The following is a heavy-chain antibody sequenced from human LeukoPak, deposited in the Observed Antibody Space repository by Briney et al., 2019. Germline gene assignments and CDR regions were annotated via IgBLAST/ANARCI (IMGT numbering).Heavy chain of an antibody. CDR2: ISWNSGSI. D-gene: IGHD3-22*01. J-gene: IGHJ4*02. CDR1: GFTFDDYA. V-gene: IGHV3-9*01. CDR3: AKWDHYYDSSGYYRSRGFDY. Sequence: GGSLRLSCAASGFTFDDYAMHWVRQAPGKGLEWVSGISWNSGSIGYADSVKGRFTISRDNAKNSLYLQMNSLRAEDTALYYCAKWDHYYDSSGYYRSRGFDYWGQGTLVTVSS.